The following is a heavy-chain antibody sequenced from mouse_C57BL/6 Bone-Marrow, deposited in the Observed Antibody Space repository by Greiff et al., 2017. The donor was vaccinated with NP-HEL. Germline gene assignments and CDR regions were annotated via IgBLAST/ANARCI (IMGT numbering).Heavy chain of an antibody. CDR2: IYPGSGNT. CDR3: ARSGVMDY. V-gene: IGHV1-76*01. J-gene: IGHJ4*01. Sequence: VMLVESGAELVRPGASVKLSCKASGYTFTDYYINWVKQRPGQGLEWIARIYPGSGNTYYNEKFKGKATLTAEKSSSTAYMQLSSLTSEDSAVYFCARSGVMDYWGQGTSVTVSS. CDR1: GYTFTDYY.